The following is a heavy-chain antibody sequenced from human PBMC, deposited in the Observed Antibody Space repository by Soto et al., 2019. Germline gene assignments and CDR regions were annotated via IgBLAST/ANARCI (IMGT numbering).Heavy chain of an antibody. D-gene: IGHD2-21*02. Sequence: PGGSLRLSCAASGFSFSNAWMSWVRQAPGKGLEWVGRILSKSDGGTIDYNAPVNGRFTISRDDSKNTLNLQMDRLNSEDTAVYYCTAMTALYWGQGTLVTVSS. V-gene: IGHV3-15*01. CDR1: GFSFSNAW. J-gene: IGHJ4*02. CDR2: ILSKSDGGTI. CDR3: TAMTALY.